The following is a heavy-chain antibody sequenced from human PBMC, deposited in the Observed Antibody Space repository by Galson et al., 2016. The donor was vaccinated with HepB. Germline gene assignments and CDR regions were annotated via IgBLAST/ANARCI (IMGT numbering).Heavy chain of an antibody. CDR2: INPNRGGT. V-gene: IGHV1-2*04. D-gene: IGHD3-10*01. CDR3: AATFGDYYYGVDV. CDR1: GYTFTDYY. J-gene: IGHJ6*02. Sequence: SVKVSCKASGYTFTDYYLHWVRQAPGQGLEWLVWINPNRGGTNYAQKFQGWVTMTRDTSISTAYIELSKLRSDYTAVYYWAATFGDYYYGVDVWGPGTTVTVSS.